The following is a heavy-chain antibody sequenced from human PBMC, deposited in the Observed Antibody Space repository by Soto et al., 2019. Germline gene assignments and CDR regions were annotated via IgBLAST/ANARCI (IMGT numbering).Heavy chain of an antibody. Sequence: SETLSLTCAVYGGSFSGYYWSWIRQPPGKGLEWIGEINHSGSTNYNPSLKSRVTISVDTSKNQFSLKLSSVTAADTAVYYCARGRLVPRVAGTIKPSNSDYWGLGTLVTVSS. CDR1: GGSFSGYY. CDR3: ARGRLVPRVAGTIKPSNSDY. V-gene: IGHV4-34*01. D-gene: IGHD6-19*01. J-gene: IGHJ4*02. CDR2: INHSGST.